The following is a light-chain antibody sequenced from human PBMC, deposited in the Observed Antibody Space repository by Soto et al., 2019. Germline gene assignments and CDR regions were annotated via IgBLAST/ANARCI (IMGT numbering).Light chain of an antibody. J-gene: IGKJ1*01. CDR3: QQRSNWPPWT. V-gene: IGKV3-11*01. CDR1: RSVSSY. Sequence: EIVFARSPGSLSFSPVERATLSCRASRSVSSYLAWYQQKPGQAPRLLIYDASNRATGIPARFSGSGSGTDFTLTISSLEPEDFAVYYCQQRSNWPPWTFGQGTKVDIK. CDR2: DAS.